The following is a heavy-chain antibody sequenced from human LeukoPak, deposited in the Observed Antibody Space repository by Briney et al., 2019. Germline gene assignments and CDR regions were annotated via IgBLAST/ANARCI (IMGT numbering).Heavy chain of an antibody. J-gene: IGHJ5*02. D-gene: IGHD4/OR15-4a*01. V-gene: IGHV5-51*01. CDR1: ACDFTSCC. CDR2: IYRGDSEA. Sequence: AESLQISCKASACDFTSCCIAWVGRMPRGGLEWLGTIYRGDSEARKSPPSQGNVTISDNKSISTAYLQWSSMKASDTAMYYVARLVPFDPWGQGTLVTVSS. CDR3: ARLVPFDP.